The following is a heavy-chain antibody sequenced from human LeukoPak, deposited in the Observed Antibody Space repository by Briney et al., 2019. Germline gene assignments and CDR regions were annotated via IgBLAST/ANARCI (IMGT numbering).Heavy chain of an antibody. CDR2: ISSSSSYI. CDR3: ATLRPVDTAMAYYFDY. D-gene: IGHD5-18*01. J-gene: IGHJ4*02. V-gene: IGHV3-21*01. CDR1: GFTFSSYS. Sequence: PGGSLRLSCAASGFTFSSYSMNWVRQAPGKGLEWVSSISSSSSYIYYADSVKGRFTISRDNAKNSLYLQMNSLRAEDTAVYYCATLRPVDTAMAYYFDYWGQGTLVNVSS.